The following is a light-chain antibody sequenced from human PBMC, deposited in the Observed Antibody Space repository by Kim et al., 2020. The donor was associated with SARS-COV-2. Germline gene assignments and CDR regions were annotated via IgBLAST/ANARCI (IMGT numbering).Light chain of an antibody. V-gene: IGKV4-1*01. Sequence: DIVMTQSPDSLAVSLGERATINCKSSQSVLYSSNNKNYLAWYQQKPGQPSKLLIYWASTRESGVPDRFSGSGSGTDFTLTISSLQAEDVAVYYCQQYYSTRTFGQGTKVDIK. CDR3: QQYYSTRT. J-gene: IGKJ1*01. CDR2: WAS. CDR1: QSVLYSSNNKNY.